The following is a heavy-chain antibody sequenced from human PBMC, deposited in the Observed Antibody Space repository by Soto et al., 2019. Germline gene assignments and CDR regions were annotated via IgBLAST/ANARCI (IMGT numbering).Heavy chain of an antibody. V-gene: IGHV1-46*03. CDR1: GYTFTSYY. CDR3: ARDYRRITMILVVPHTFDF. CDR2: INPSGGST. Sequence: ASVKVSCKASGYTFTSYYLHWVRQAPGQGLEWMGIINPSGGSTSYAQKFQGRVTMTRDTSTSTVYMELSSLRSEDTAVYYCARDYRRITMILVVPHTFDFWGQGTLVTVSS. D-gene: IGHD3-22*01. J-gene: IGHJ4*02.